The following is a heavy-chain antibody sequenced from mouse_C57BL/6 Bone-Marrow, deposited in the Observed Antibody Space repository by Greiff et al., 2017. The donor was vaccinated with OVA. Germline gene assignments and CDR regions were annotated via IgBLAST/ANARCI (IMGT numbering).Heavy chain of an antibody. V-gene: IGHV1-5*01. CDR2: IYPGNSDT. CDR3: TRRGSSYLAWFAY. J-gene: IGHJ3*01. Sequence: DVKLQESGTVLARPGASVKMSCKTSGYTFTSYWMHWVKQRPGQGLEWIGAIYPGNSDTSYNQKFKGKAKLTAVTSASTAYMELSSLTNEDSAVYYGTRRGSSYLAWFAYWGQGTLVTVSA. D-gene: IGHD1-1*01. CDR1: GYTFTSYW.